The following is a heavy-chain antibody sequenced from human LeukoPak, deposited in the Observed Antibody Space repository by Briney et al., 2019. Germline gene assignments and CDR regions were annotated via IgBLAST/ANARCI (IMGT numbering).Heavy chain of an antibody. CDR3: ARYCSGGSCYGY. CDR2: IYGSTSA. Sequence: SGGSLRLSCAASGFTVSSKYINWVRQAPGKGLEWVSLIYGSTSADYADSVKGRFTISRDNSKNTLYLQMNSLRADDTAVYYCARYCSGGSCYGYWGQGTLVTVSS. V-gene: IGHV3-53*01. D-gene: IGHD2-15*01. CDR1: GFTVSSKY. J-gene: IGHJ4*02.